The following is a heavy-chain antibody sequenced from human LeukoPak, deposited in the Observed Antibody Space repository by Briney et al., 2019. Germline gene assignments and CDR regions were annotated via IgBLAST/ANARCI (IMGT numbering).Heavy chain of an antibody. V-gene: IGHV3-74*01. D-gene: IGHD3-22*01. Sequence: GGSLRLSCAASGFTFSSYSMNWVRQAPGKGLEWVSRINSDGINTSYADSVKGRFTISRDNAKNTLNLQMNSLRAEDTAVYYCARDLGQYYDTSDNWFDPWGQGTLVTVSS. CDR1: GFTFSSYS. CDR3: ARDLGQYYDTSDNWFDP. CDR2: INSDGINT. J-gene: IGHJ5*02.